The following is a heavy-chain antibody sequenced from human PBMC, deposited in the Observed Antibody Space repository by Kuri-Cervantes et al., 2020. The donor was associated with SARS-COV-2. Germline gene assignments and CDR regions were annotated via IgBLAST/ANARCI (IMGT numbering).Heavy chain of an antibody. D-gene: IGHD4-11*01. Sequence: GGSLRLSCSASGFTFKSYEMNWVRQAPGKGLEWVSYISHSGTTIYYADSVKGRFTISRDNAKNSLYLQMNSLRAEDTAVYYCARSRTVRSDDYWGQGTLVTVSS. J-gene: IGHJ4*02. CDR3: ARSRTVRSDDY. CDR2: ISHSGTTI. V-gene: IGHV3-48*03. CDR1: GFTFKSYE.